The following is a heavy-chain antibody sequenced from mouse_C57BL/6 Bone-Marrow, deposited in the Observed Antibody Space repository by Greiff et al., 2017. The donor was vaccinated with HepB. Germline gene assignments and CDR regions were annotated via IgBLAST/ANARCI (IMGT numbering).Heavy chain of an antibody. V-gene: IGHV1-26*01. CDR1: GYTFTDYY. Sequence: VQLQQSGPELVKPGASVKISCKASGYTFTDYYMNWVKQSHGKILEWIGDINPNNGGTSYNQKFKGKATLTVDKSSSTAYMELRSLTSEDSAVYYCARCITTAMDYWGKGTSVTVSS. D-gene: IGHD1-1*01. CDR2: INPNNGGT. CDR3: ARCITTAMDY. J-gene: IGHJ4*01.